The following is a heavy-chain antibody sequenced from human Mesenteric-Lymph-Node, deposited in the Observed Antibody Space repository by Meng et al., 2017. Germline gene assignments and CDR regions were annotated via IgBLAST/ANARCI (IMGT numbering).Heavy chain of an antibody. D-gene: IGHD1-1*01. V-gene: IGHV4-34*01. CDR1: GGSFSGYY. Sequence: QVQLQESGPGLVKQSETLSLTCAVYGGSFSGYYWSWIRQPPGKGQESIGEINHSGSTNYNPSLKSRVTISVDTSKNQFSLKLSSVTAADTAVYYCATGTHDYWGQGTLVTVSS. J-gene: IGHJ4*02. CDR3: ATGTHDY. CDR2: INHSGST.